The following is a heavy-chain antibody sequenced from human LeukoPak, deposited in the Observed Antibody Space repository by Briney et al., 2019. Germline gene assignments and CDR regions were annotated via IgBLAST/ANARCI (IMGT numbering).Heavy chain of an antibody. D-gene: IGHD3-16*02. J-gene: IGHJ5*02. CDR3: ARDSGRSDWFDP. CDR1: GGSISSSSYY. CDR2: IYYGGST. V-gene: IGHV4-39*07. Sequence: SETLSLTCTVSGGSISSSSYYWGWIRQPPGKGLEWIGSIYYGGSTYYNPSLKSRVTISVDTSKNQFSLKLSSVTAADTAVYYCARDSGRSDWFDPWGQGTLVTVSS.